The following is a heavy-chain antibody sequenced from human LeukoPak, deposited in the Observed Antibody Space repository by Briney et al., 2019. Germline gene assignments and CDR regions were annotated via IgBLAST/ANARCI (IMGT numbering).Heavy chain of an antibody. CDR1: GGSISSGDNY. V-gene: IGHV4-61*08. J-gene: IGHJ3*02. CDR3: ARMDSSSSNRAFDI. Sequence: SETLSLTCTVSGGSISSGDNYWSWIRQPPGKGLEWIGYIYYRGTTTYNPSLKSRVTISVDTSRNQFSLKLSSVTAADTAVYYCARMDSSSSNRAFDIWGQGTMVTVSS. CDR2: IYYRGTT. D-gene: IGHD6-6*01.